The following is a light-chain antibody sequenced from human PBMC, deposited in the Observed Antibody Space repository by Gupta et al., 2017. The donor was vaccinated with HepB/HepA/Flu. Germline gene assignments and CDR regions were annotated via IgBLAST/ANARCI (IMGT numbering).Light chain of an antibody. CDR1: QGISTS. J-gene: IGKJ1*01. CDR2: AAS. Sequence: DIQMTQSPSSLSASVGDRVTITCRASQGISTSLNWYQQKPGKPPRLLIYAASALQGGVPSRFSGSGSGTDFALTISSLQPEDFATYFCQQTYSTLWTFGQGTKVEIK. CDR3: QQTYSTLWT. V-gene: IGKV1-39*01.